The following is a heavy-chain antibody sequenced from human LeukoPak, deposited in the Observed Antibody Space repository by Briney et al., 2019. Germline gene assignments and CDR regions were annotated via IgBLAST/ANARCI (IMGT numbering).Heavy chain of an antibody. J-gene: IGHJ6*04. CDR3: ASQYPYILDGMDV. CDR1: GGTFSSYA. D-gene: IGHD2-2*01. Sequence: SVKVSCKASGGTFSSYAISWVRQAPGQGLEWMGGIIPIFGTANYAQKFQGRVTITADKSTSTAYMELSSLRSEDTAVYYCASQYPYILDGMDVWGKGTTVTVSS. CDR2: IIPIFGTA. V-gene: IGHV1-69*06.